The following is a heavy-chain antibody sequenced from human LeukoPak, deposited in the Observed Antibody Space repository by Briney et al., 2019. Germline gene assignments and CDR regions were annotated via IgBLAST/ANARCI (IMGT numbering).Heavy chain of an antibody. J-gene: IGHJ3*02. Sequence: WGSLRLSCAASGFTVSSNYMTWVRQAPGKGLEWVSLIYSGGSTSYADSVRGRFTISRDNSKNTLYLQMNSLRAEDTAVYYCARIETVTDAFDIWGAGKPVTVSS. CDR1: GFTVSSNY. V-gene: IGHV3-66*01. CDR3: ARIETVTDAFDI. CDR2: IYSGGST. D-gene: IGHD1-1*01.